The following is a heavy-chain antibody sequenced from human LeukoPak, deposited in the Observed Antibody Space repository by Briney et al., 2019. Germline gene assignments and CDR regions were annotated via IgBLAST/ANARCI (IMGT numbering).Heavy chain of an antibody. CDR2: IYYSGST. J-gene: IGHJ1*01. V-gene: IGHV4-39*01. CDR1: GGSISSSSYY. D-gene: IGHD6-19*01. CDR3: ARHGAPQNGWYGLGSIAGYFQH. Sequence: PSETLSLTCTGSGGSISSSSYYWGWIRQPPGEGLEWIGSIYYSGSTYYNPSLKSRVTISVDTSKNQFSLKLSSVTAADTAVYYCARHGAPQNGWYGLGSIAGYFQHWGQGTLVTVSS.